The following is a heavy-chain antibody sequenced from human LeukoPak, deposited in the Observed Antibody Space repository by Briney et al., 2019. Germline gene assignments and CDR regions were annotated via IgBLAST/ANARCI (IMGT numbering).Heavy chain of an antibody. CDR1: GGTFITYA. J-gene: IGHJ4*02. V-gene: IGHV1-69*13. CDR2: IIPIFGTA. D-gene: IGHD5-18*01. Sequence: ASVKVSCTASGGTFITYAISWVRQAPGQGLEWMGGIIPIFGTANYAQKFQGRVTITADESTSTAYMELSSLRSEDTAVYYCARGYSPGPSDYWGQGTLVTVSS. CDR3: ARGYSPGPSDY.